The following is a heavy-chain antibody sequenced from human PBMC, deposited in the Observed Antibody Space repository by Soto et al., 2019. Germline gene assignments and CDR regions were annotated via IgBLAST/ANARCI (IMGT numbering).Heavy chain of an antibody. CDR2: INPNSGGT. CDR1: GYTFTGYY. D-gene: IGHD3-22*01. V-gene: IGHV1-2*02. Sequence: AAVKASCKASGYTFTGYYMHWVRQAPGQGXEWMGWINPNSGGTNYAQKFQGRVTMTRDTSISTAYMELSRLRSDDTAVYYCARHYYDSSGYYLNNWFDPWGQGTLVTVSS. J-gene: IGHJ5*02. CDR3: ARHYYDSSGYYLNNWFDP.